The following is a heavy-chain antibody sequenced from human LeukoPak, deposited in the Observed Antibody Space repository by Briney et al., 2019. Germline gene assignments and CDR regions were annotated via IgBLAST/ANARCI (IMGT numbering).Heavy chain of an antibody. CDR3: ARVQGGATSDY. V-gene: IGHV1-8*01. Sequence: ASVKVSCKASGYTFTSYDINWVRQATGQGLEWMGWMNSNSGNTGYAQKFQGRVTMTRYTSISTAYMELSSLRSDDTAVYYCARVQGGATSDYWGQGTLVTVSS. CDR1: GYTFTSYD. D-gene: IGHD1-26*01. CDR2: MNSNSGNT. J-gene: IGHJ4*02.